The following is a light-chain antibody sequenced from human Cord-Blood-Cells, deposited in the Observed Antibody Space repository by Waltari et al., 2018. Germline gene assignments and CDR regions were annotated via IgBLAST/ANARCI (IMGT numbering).Light chain of an antibody. CDR1: SSYVGGYNY. V-gene: IGLV2-14*01. J-gene: IGLJ3*02. CDR3: SSYTSSSTWV. Sequence: QSALPQPASVSGSPGQSIAISCTGTSSYVGGYNYVSLYQKHPGKDPKLMIYNVSKRPSGVSNRFSGSKSGNTASLTISGLQAEDEADYYCSSYTSSSTWVFGGGTKLTVL. CDR2: NVS.